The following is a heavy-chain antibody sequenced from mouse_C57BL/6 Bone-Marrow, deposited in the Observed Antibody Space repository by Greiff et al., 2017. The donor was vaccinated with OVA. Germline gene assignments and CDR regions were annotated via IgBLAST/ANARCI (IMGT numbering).Heavy chain of an antibody. CDR2: IDPSDSET. CDR1: GYTFTSYW. J-gene: IGHJ1*03. CDR3: ARSYGSSYVRDFDV. D-gene: IGHD1-1*01. V-gene: IGHV1-52*01. Sequence: QVQLQQPGAELVRPGSSVKLSCKASGYTFTSYWMHWVKQRPIQGLEWIGNIDPSDSETHYNQQFKDKATLTVDKSSSAAYMQLSSLTSEDSAVYDCARSYGSSYVRDFDVWGTGTTVTVSS.